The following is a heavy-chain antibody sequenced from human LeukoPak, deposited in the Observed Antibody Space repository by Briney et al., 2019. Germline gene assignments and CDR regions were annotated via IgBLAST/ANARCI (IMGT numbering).Heavy chain of an antibody. V-gene: IGHV4-4*07. Sequence: SETLSLTCTVSGGSISGHYWSWIRQPAGKGLEWIGRVYTSGSTNYNPSLKSRVTMSVDTSKNQFSLKLSSVTAADTAVYYCARGEMHYYDSSGYYREDAFDIWGQGTVVTVSS. CDR3: ARGEMHYYDSSGYYREDAFDI. J-gene: IGHJ3*02. CDR2: VYTSGST. CDR1: GGSISGHY. D-gene: IGHD3-22*01.